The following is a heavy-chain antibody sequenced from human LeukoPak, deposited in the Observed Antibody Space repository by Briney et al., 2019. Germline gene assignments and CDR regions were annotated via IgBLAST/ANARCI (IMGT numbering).Heavy chain of an antibody. CDR3: AKDTHIGYGDPSALYDY. D-gene: IGHD4-17*01. CDR2: IRYDGSNK. J-gene: IGHJ4*02. CDR1: GITFSSYG. Sequence: GGSLRLSCVASGITFSSYGMHWVRQAPGKGLEWVAFIRYDGSNKYYADSVKGRFTISRDNSKNTLYLQMNSLRAEDTAVYYCAKDTHIGYGDPSALYDYWGQGTLVTVSS. V-gene: IGHV3-30*02.